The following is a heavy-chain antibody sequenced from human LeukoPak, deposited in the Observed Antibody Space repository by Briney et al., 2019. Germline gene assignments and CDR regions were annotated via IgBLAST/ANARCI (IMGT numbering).Heavy chain of an antibody. J-gene: IGHJ6*03. V-gene: IGHV3-30*02. CDR1: GFTFSGYG. D-gene: IGHD1-26*01. Sequence: GGSLRLSCAASGFTFSGYGMHWVRQAPGKGLEWVSFIRYDGSDKYYADSVKGRFTISRDNSKNTLYLQMNSLRAEDTAVYYCARGVGQLSPSYYYYMDVWGKGTTVTVSS. CDR3: ARGVGQLSPSYYYYMDV. CDR2: IRYDGSDK.